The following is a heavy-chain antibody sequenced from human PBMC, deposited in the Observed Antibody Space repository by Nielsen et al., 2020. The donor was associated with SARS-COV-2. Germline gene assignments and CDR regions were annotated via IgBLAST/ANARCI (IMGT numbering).Heavy chain of an antibody. CDR3: AREFYADSAGSSSIYGMDV. D-gene: IGHD2/OR15-2a*01. J-gene: IGHJ6*02. CDR1: GYTFTSYY. Sequence: ASVKVSCKASGYTFTSYYMHWVRQARGQGLEWMGIIKPSGGSTNYAEKFQGRVTITADKSTSTAYMELSSLRYEVTAVYYCAREFYADSAGSSSIYGMDVWGQGTTVTVSS. CDR2: IKPSGGST. V-gene: IGHV1-46*01.